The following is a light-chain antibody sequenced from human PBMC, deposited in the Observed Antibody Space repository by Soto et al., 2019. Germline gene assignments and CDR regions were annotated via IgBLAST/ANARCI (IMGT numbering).Light chain of an antibody. CDR3: QQTNSFPIT. CDR2: GAS. V-gene: IGKV1D-12*01. Sequence: DVQVTQSPSFVSASVGDRVTITCRASQGIGTWLAWYQQKPGKAPNLLIYGASNLQSGVPSRFSGSGSGTHFTLSIISLQPEDFATYYGQQTNSFPITFGQGTRLEI. J-gene: IGKJ5*01. CDR1: QGIGTW.